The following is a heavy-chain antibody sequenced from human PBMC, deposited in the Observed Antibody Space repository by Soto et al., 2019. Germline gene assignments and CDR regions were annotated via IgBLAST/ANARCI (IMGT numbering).Heavy chain of an antibody. J-gene: IGHJ3*02. V-gene: IGHV4-4*02. D-gene: IGHD3-22*01. CDR2: IYDRGST. CDR1: GGSISSSNW. CDR3: ARVSGNDAFDI. Sequence: QVQLQESGPGLVKPSGTLSLTCAVSGGSISSSNWWSWVRQPPGKGLEWIGEIYDRGSTNYNPSRERRVTISVDKSKNQFSLKLRSVTAADTALYYCARVSGNDAFDIWGQGTMVTVSS.